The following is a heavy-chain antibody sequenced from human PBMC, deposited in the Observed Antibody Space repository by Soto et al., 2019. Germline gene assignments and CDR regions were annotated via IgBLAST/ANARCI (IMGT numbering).Heavy chain of an antibody. CDR3: AIDEVIAAAGTHAFDI. CDR1: GFNFSSYS. J-gene: IGHJ3*02. CDR2: ISSISSTI. D-gene: IGHD6-13*01. Sequence: GGSLRLSCAASGFNFSSYSMNWVRQAPGKGLEGDSYISSISSTIYYADSVKGRFTISRDNAKNSLYLQMNSLRDEDTAVYYCAIDEVIAAAGTHAFDIWGQGTMVTVSS. V-gene: IGHV3-48*02.